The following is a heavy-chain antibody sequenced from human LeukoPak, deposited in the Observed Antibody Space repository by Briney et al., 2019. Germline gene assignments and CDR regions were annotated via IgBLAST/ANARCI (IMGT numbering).Heavy chain of an antibody. J-gene: IGHJ5*02. CDR2: IYHSGST. V-gene: IGHV4-38-2*02. D-gene: IGHD3-16*01. CDR1: GYSISSGYY. CDR3: ARARRGKTAPLGFDP. Sequence: PSETLSLTCTVSGYSISSGYYWGWIRQPPGKGLEWIGSIYHSGSTYYNPSLKSRVTISVDTSKNQFSLKLSSVTAADTAVYHCARARRGKTAPLGFDPWGQGTLVTVSS.